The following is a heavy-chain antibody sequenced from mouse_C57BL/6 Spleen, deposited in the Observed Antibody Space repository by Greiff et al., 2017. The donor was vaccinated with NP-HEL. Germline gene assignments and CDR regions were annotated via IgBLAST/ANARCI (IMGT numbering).Heavy chain of an antibody. CDR3: ARRDYYGSSLDY. CDR1: GYTFTSYW. Sequence: QVQLQQPGAELVKPGASVKMSCKASGYTFTSYWITWVKQRPGQGLEWIGDIYPGSGSTNYNEKFKSKATRTVDTSSSTAYMQLSSLTSEDSAVYYCARRDYYGSSLDYWGQGTTLTVSS. D-gene: IGHD1-1*01. V-gene: IGHV1-55*01. CDR2: IYPGSGST. J-gene: IGHJ2*01.